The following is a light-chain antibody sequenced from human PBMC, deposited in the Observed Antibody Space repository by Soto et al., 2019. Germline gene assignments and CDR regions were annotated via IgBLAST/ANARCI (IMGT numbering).Light chain of an antibody. Sequence: EIVLTQSPGTLSLSPGERATLSCRASQSVRSSHLAWYQQMPGQAPRFLIYGASNRATGIPDRFSGSGSGTDFTLTISRLEPEDFAVYYCQQYSSSPLTFGGGTKVDIK. CDR2: GAS. CDR3: QQYSSSPLT. J-gene: IGKJ4*01. V-gene: IGKV3-20*01. CDR1: QSVRSSH.